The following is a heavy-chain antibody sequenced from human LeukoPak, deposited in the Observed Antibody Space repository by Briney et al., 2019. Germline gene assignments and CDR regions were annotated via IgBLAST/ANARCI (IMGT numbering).Heavy chain of an antibody. J-gene: IGHJ6*02. V-gene: IGHV3-9*01. Sequence: RRSLRLSCADSGFTFADYAMHWVRQGPGKGLEWVSSISWNSGSIGYADSVKGRFTISRDNAKNSLYLQMNSLRDEDTALYHCAKGLIGAYGMDVWGQGTTVTVSS. CDR2: ISWNSGSI. D-gene: IGHD3-3*01. CDR1: GFTFADYA. CDR3: AKGLIGAYGMDV.